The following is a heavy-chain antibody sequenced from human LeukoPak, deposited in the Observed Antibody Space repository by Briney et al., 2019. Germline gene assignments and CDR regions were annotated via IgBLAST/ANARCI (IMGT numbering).Heavy chain of an antibody. CDR2: IYYSGST. CDR3: ARVVVRYGMDV. J-gene: IGHJ6*02. V-gene: IGHV4-31*03. D-gene: IGHD3-10*02. Sequence: SETLSLTCTVSGGSISSGGYYWSWIRQHPGKGLEWIGYIYYSGSTYYNPSLKSRVTISVDTSKNQFSLKLSSVTAADTAVYYCARVVVRYGMDVWGQGTTITVSS. CDR1: GGSISSGGYY.